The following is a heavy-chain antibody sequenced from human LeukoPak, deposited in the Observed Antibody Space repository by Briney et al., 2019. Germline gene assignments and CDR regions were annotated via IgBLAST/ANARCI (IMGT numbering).Heavy chain of an antibody. CDR1: GGSISSSTYY. V-gene: IGHV4-39*07. J-gene: IGHJ6*03. Sequence: SETLSLTCSVSGGSISSSTYYWGWIRQPPGKGLEWIGSIYDSGSTYYNPSLKSRVTISVDTSKNQFSLKLSYVTAADTAVYYCARDGGYSNPYYYYYYYMDVWGKGTTVTVSS. D-gene: IGHD4-11*01. CDR2: IYDSGST. CDR3: ARDGGYSNPYYYYYYYMDV.